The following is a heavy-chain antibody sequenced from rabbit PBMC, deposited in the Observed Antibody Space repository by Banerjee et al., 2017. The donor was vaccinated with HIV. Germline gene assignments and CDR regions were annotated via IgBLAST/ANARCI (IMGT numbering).Heavy chain of an antibody. V-gene: IGHV1S45*01. CDR3: ARSRSSAYHHFKL. J-gene: IGHJ4*01. D-gene: IGHD1-1*01. CDR2: IYAGDGST. CDR1: GFSFSGSYW. Sequence: QEQLEESGGDLVKPEGSLTLTCTASGFSFSGSYWICWVRQTPGKGLEWIACIYAGDGSTDYASWAKGRFTISKTSSTTVTLQMTSLTAADTATYFCARSRSSAYHHFKLWGPGTLVTVS.